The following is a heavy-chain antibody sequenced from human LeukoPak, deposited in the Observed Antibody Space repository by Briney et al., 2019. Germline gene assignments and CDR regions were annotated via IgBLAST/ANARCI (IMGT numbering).Heavy chain of an antibody. CDR1: GGSFSVYY. CDR3: AREGVSSGYYYPFDY. Sequence: PSETLSLTCAVYGGSFSVYYWSWIRQPPGKGLEWIGEINHSGSTNYNPSLKSRVTISVDTSKNQFSLKLSSVTAADTAVYYCAREGVSSGYYYPFDYWGQGTLVTVSS. D-gene: IGHD3-22*01. V-gene: IGHV4-34*01. J-gene: IGHJ4*02. CDR2: INHSGST.